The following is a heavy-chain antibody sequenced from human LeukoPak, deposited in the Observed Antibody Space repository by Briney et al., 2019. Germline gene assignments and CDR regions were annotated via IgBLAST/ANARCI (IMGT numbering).Heavy chain of an antibody. Sequence: GGSLRLSCAASGFSFHSYAITWVRQAPGKGLEWVSSISSNSAYIYYADSVKGRFTISRDNSKNTLYLQMNSLRAEDTAVYYCAKEYCSGGSCYLDAFDIWGQGTMVTVSS. V-gene: IGHV3-21*04. D-gene: IGHD2-15*01. CDR3: AKEYCSGGSCYLDAFDI. CDR2: ISSNSAYI. CDR1: GFSFHSYA. J-gene: IGHJ3*02.